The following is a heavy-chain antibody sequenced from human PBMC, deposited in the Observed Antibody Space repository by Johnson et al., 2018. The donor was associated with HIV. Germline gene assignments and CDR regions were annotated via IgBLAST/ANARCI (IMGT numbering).Heavy chain of an antibody. J-gene: IGHJ3*02. CDR1: GFTFSNYW. D-gene: IGHD1-26*01. CDR2: IKEDGSED. CDR3: ATPRYSGIREPGFHI. V-gene: IGHV3-7*05. Sequence: VQLVESGGGVVQPGRSLRVSCAASGFTFSNYWMSWVRLAPGKGLEWLANIKEDGSEDYYVDSLKGRFTISRDNAQNSLYLQMDSLRAEDSAMYYCATPRYSGIREPGFHIWGQGTMVTVSS.